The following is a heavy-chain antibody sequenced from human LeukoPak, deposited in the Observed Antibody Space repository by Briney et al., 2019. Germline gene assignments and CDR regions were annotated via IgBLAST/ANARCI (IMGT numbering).Heavy chain of an antibody. J-gene: IGHJ4*02. V-gene: IGHV1-8*02. CDR3: ARLYSYGLEDY. CDR1: GYTFTSYG. CDR2: MNPNSANT. D-gene: IGHD5-18*01. Sequence: GASVKVSCKASGYTFTSYGISWVRQAPGQGLEWMGWMNPNSANTGYAQKFQGRVTMTRNTSISTAYMELSSLRSEDTAVYYCARLYSYGLEDYWGQGTLVTVSS.